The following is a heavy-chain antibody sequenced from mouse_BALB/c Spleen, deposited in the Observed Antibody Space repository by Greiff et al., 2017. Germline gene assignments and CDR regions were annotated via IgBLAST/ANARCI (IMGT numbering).Heavy chain of an antibody. J-gene: IGHJ3*01. Sequence: VQLKQSGAELVKPGASVKLSCTASGFNIKDTYMHWVKQRPEQGLEWIGRIDPANGNTKYDPKFQGKATITADTSSNTAYLQLSSLTSEDTAVYCGASSFTTATWFAYWGQGTLVTVSA. V-gene: IGHV14-3*02. D-gene: IGHD1-2*01. CDR2: IDPANGNT. CDR1: GFNIKDTY. CDR3: ASSFTTATWFAY.